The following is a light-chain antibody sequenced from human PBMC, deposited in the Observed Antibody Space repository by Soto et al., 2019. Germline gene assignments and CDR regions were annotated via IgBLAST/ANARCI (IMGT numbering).Light chain of an antibody. CDR3: SSYISSSIDYV. J-gene: IGLJ1*01. CDR2: EVS. Sequence: QSALTQPASVSGSPGQSITISCTGTSSDVGGYNYVSWYQQHPGKAPKLMIYEVSNRPSGVSNRFSGSKSGNMASLTISGLQAEDEADYYCSSYISSSIDYVFGTGTKVTVL. CDR1: SSDVGGYNY. V-gene: IGLV2-14*01.